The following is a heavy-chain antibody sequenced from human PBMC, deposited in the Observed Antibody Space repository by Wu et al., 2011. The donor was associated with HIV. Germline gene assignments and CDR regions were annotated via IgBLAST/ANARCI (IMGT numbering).Heavy chain of an antibody. CDR1: GYTFISYG. CDR3: ARIPTLLHYGDPPNWFDP. D-gene: IGHD4-17*01. V-gene: IGHV1-18*01. Sequence: QVHLEQSGAEVKKPGASVKVSCRASGYTFISYGINWVRQAPGQGLEWMGWISAYNGNTNYAQKLQGRVTMTTDTSTSTAYMELRSLRSDDTAVYYCARIPTLLHYGDPPNWFDPWGQGTLVTVSS. J-gene: IGHJ5*02. CDR2: ISAYNGNT.